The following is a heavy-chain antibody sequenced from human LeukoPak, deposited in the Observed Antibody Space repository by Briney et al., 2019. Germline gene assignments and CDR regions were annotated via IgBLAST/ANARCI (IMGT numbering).Heavy chain of an antibody. Sequence: PGGSLRLSCAASGFIFSDYWMNWVRQVPGKGLEWVANINEDRSEQDYVDSVRGRFTISRDNAKNSLYLQMNSLRAEDTAVYYCASRESSMTRSHWGQGTLVTVSS. CDR2: INEDRSEQ. CDR1: GFIFSDYW. D-gene: IGHD2/OR15-2a*01. J-gene: IGHJ4*02. CDR3: ASRESSMTRSH. V-gene: IGHV3-7*01.